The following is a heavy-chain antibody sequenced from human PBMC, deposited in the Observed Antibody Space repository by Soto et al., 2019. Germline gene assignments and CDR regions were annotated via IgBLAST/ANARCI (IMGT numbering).Heavy chain of an antibody. CDR2: IYSSEII. J-gene: IGHJ4*02. CDR1: GVSMSSFY. V-gene: IGHV4-4*07. D-gene: IGHD5-18*01. CDR3: ATVSYVGGTDY. Sequence: SDSLALEGHGSGVSMSSFYWSWIRQPAGKGLEWIGRIYSSEIINYNPSRKSRVTMSLDTSKNQFSLKLSSVTAADTALYFCATVSYVGGTDYWGQGTQVTVPS.